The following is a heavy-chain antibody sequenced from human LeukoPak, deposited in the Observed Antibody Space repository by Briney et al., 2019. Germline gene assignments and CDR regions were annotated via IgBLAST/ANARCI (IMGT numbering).Heavy chain of an antibody. CDR2: LSGSGGST. CDR3: AKGRCSGGSCYGRGFDY. J-gene: IGHJ4*02. D-gene: IGHD2-15*01. V-gene: IGHV3-23*01. CDR1: GFTFDTYA. Sequence: GGSLRLSCAASGFTFDTYAMSWVRQAPGKGLEWVSGLSGSGGSTYYADSVKGRFTISRDNAKNTLYLQMDSLRAEDTAVYYCAKGRCSGGSCYGRGFDYWGQGTLVTVSS.